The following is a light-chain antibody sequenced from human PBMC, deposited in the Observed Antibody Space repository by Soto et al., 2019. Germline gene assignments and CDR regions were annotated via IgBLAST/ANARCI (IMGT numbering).Light chain of an antibody. CDR3: GTWDSSLSGGV. CDR1: SSNIGNNY. V-gene: IGLV1-51*02. J-gene: IGLJ3*02. Sequence: QSVLTQPPSVSAAPGQQVTLSCSGSSSNIGNNYVSWYQQLPGTAPKLLIYENNKRPSGIPDRFSGSKSGTSATLGITGLQTGDEADYYCGTWDSSLSGGVFGGGTKLTVL. CDR2: ENN.